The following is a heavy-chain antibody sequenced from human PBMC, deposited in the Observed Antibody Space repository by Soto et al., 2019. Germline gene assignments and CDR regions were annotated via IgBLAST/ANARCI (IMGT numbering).Heavy chain of an antibody. CDR1: GYTFTSYW. CDR2: IYPSNSET. CDR3: ARQAYHYDTYSFGY. J-gene: IGHJ4*02. V-gene: IGHV5-51*01. D-gene: IGHD3-22*01. Sequence: EVQLVQSGAEVKKPGESLQISCKAAGYTFTSYWIGCVRQMPGKGLEWMGIIYPSNSETRFSPSFQGQVTLSAVKSISTAYLQWSSLKASDTAIYCGARQAYHYDTYSFGYWGQGTLVTVSP.